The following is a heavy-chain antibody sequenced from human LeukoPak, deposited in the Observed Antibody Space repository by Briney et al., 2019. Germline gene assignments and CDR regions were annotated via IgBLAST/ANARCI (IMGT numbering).Heavy chain of an antibody. D-gene: IGHD4-17*01. Sequence: GASVKVSCKASGYTFTGYYIHWVRQAPGQGLEWMGWINPNSGGTNYAQKFQGRVTMTGDTSISTAYMELSRLRSDDTAVYYCARGYGDYGELFGYWGQGTLVTVSS. CDR2: INPNSGGT. CDR1: GYTFTGYY. J-gene: IGHJ4*02. V-gene: IGHV1-2*02. CDR3: ARGYGDYGELFGY.